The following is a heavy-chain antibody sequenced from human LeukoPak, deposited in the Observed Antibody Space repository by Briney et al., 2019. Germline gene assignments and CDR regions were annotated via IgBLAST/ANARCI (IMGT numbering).Heavy chain of an antibody. CDR1: GYTFTGYY. V-gene: IGHV1-2*02. CDR2: INPNSGVT. J-gene: IGHJ5*02. Sequence: ASVKVSCKASGYTFTGYYIHWVRQAPGQGLEWMGGINPNSGVTNHAQKFQGRVTMTRDTSISTAYMELSRLRSDDTAVYCCASGTMTTDWLDPWGQGTLVTVSS. D-gene: IGHD4-17*01. CDR3: ASGTMTTDWLDP.